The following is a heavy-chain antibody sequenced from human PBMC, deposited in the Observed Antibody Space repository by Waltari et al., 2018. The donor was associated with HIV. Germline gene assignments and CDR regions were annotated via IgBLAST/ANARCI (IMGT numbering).Heavy chain of an antibody. Sequence: QVKLRVSGPGRVKPEETLSVTSAVCGGSVNSSTYCWNWIRQTPGKRLEWIGNVYNRCRTNYKTSTNYNPSLMGRVTMLLDRSENQVSLNLRSVTAADTAVYFCAGSDHYYFGSGRSVVGAFDIWGQGTQVTVSS. V-gene: IGHV4-61*01. CDR2: VYNRCRTNYKTST. J-gene: IGHJ3*02. D-gene: IGHD3-10*01. CDR3: AGSDHYYFGSGRSVVGAFDI. CDR1: GGSVNSSTYC.